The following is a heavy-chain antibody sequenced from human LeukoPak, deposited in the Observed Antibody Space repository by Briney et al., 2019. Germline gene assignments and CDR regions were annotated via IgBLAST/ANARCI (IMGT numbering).Heavy chain of an antibody. V-gene: IGHV3-30-3*01. CDR1: GFTFSSYA. CDR3: ARDGVDDAHYYYYYMDV. D-gene: IGHD3-3*01. Sequence: GSLRLSCAASGFTFSSYAMHWVRQAPGKGLEWVAGISYDGSNKYYADSVKGRFTISRDNSKNTLYLQMNSLRAEDTAVYYCARDGVDDAHYYYYYMDVWGKGTTVTVSS. CDR2: ISYDGSNK. J-gene: IGHJ6*03.